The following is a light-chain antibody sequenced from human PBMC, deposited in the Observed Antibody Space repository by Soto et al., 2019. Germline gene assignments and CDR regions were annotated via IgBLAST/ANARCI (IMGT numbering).Light chain of an antibody. CDR3: QQRYNWPPT. Sequence: EIVLTQSPATLSLSPGERATLSGRASQSVTKYLAWYRQKPGQAPRLLIYDASSRATGIPARFSGSGSGTDFTLTISSLEPEDFALYYCQQRYNWPPTFGQGTKVEVK. J-gene: IGKJ1*01. CDR1: QSVTKY. V-gene: IGKV3-11*01. CDR2: DAS.